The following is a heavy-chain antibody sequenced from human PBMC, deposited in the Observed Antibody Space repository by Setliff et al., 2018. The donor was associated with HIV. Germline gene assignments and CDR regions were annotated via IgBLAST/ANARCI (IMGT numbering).Heavy chain of an antibody. CDR3: ARSGGYCTGGTCYPTMFDY. Sequence: ASVKVSCKASGYTFTSYQMHWVRQAPGQGHQWMGIINPSGGVTRYAQKFQGKFTMTRDTSTNTFYMELNNLRAEDTAVYYCARSGGYCTGGTCYPTMFDYWGQGTLVTVSS. V-gene: IGHV1-46*01. CDR1: GYTFTSYQ. D-gene: IGHD2-8*02. CDR2: INPSGGVT. J-gene: IGHJ4*02.